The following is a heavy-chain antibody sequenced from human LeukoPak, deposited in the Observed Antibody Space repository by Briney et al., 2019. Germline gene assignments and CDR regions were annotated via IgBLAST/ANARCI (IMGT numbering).Heavy chain of an antibody. CDR1: GYSISSGYY. CDR3: ERDSDSSGYSVDY. D-gene: IGHD3-22*01. Sequence: SETLSLTCTVSGYSISSGYYWGWIRQPPGKGLEWIGSIYHSGSTYYNPSLKSRVTISVDTSKNQFSLKLSSVTAADTAVYYCERDSDSSGYSVDYWGQGTLVTVSS. V-gene: IGHV4-38-2*02. J-gene: IGHJ4*02. CDR2: IYHSGST.